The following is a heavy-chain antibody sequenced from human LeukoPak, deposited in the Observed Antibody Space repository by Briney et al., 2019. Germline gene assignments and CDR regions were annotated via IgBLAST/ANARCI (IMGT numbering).Heavy chain of an antibody. CDR1: GGYISSGSYY. D-gene: IGHD4-17*01. CDR2: IYTIGCT. CDR3: ARDKPDYGDYSTSPAYYMDV. Sequence: PSQTLSLTCTVSGGYISSGSYYWSWIRQPAGKGLEWIGLIYTIGCTNYNPSLKSRVTMSVDTSTNQFSLKLSSVTAADTAVYYCARDKPDYGDYSTSPAYYMDVWGKGTTVTVSS. J-gene: IGHJ6*03. V-gene: IGHV4-61*02.